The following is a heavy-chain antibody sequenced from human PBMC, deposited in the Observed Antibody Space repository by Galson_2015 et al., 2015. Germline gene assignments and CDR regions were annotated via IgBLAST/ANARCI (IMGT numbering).Heavy chain of an antibody. CDR2: ISSTGAS. D-gene: IGHD3-3*01. V-gene: IGHV4-59*03. J-gene: IGHJ4*02. CDR3: AGVFRDRQEY. Sequence: LVRIGCISSTGASSYYPSLWGRVTISADTSKNEFSLKMSSVTAADTAVYYCAGVFRDRQEYWGQGTLVTVSS.